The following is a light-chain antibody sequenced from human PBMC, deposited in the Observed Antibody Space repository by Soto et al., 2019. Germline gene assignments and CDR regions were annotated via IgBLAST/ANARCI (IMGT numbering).Light chain of an antibody. V-gene: IGLV2-14*01. CDR1: SSDVGAYNS. Sequence: QSALTQPASVSGSPGQSITISCTGTSSDVGAYNSVAWYQHNPGKAPKLMIYDVSNRPSGVSSRFSGSKSANTASLSISGLQADDEADYYCVSYTTSASYVFGTGTKLTVL. J-gene: IGLJ1*01. CDR2: DVS. CDR3: VSYTTSASYV.